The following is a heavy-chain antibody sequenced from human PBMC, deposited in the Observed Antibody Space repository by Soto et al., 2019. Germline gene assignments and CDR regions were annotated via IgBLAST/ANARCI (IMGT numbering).Heavy chain of an antibody. Sequence: EVQLLESGGGLVQPGGSLRLSCAASGFTFSSYAMSWVRQAPGKGLEWVSAISGSGGSTYYADSVKGRFTISRDNSKNTLYLQMNSLRAEDTAVYYCAKDLSHLHYDYIWGSPPPYYYYYMDVWGKGTTVTVSS. CDR1: GFTFSSYA. CDR3: AKDLSHLHYDYIWGSPPPYYYYYMDV. J-gene: IGHJ6*03. CDR2: ISGSGGST. V-gene: IGHV3-23*01. D-gene: IGHD3-16*01.